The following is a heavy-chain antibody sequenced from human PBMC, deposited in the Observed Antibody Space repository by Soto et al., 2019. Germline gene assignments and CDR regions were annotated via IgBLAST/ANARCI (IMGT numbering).Heavy chain of an antibody. Sequence: SSETLSLTCTVSGGSISSSSYYWGWIRQPPGKGLEWIGSIYYSGSTYYNPSLKSRFTISRDNAKNSVFLQMDSLRAEDTAVYYCAGHRWQLLPTYLGQGTLVTVSS. CDR3: AGHRWQLLPTY. CDR2: IYYSGST. D-gene: IGHD5-12*01. V-gene: IGHV4-39*01. CDR1: GGSISSSSYY. J-gene: IGHJ4*02.